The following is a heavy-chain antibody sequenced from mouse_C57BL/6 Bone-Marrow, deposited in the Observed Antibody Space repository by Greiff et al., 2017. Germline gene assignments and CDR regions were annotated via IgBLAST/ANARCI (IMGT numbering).Heavy chain of an antibody. CDR2: INPNNGGT. J-gene: IGHJ3*01. D-gene: IGHD2-2*01. CDR3: ARSRGLWLRRLFAY. V-gene: IGHV1-22*01. CDR1: GYTFTDYN. Sequence: VQLKQSGPELVKPGASVKMSCKASGYTFTDYNMHWVKQSHGKSLEWIGYINPNNGGTSYNQKFKGKATLTVNKSSSTAYMELRSLTSEDSAVYYCARSRGLWLRRLFAYWGQETLVTVSA.